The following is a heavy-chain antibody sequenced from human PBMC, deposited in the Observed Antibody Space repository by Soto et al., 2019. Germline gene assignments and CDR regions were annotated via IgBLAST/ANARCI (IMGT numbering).Heavy chain of an antibody. Sequence: SGPTLVKPTQTLTLTCTFSGFSLSTSGVGVGWIRQPPGKALEWLALIYWYDDKRYNPSLKIRLNITKETSKNQVVPTITNMDPVDPAPYYFSPFSAAAGLYYWGQGTLGTGSS. J-gene: IGHJ4*02. CDR2: IYWYDDK. CDR3: SPFSAAAGLYY. CDR1: GFSLSTSGVG. D-gene: IGHD6-13*01. V-gene: IGHV2-5*01.